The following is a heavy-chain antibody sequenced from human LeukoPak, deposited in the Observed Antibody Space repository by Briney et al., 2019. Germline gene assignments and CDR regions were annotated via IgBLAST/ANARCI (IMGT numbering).Heavy chain of an antibody. V-gene: IGHV3-33*01. CDR1: GFTFSSYA. D-gene: IGHD3-16*01. CDR2: ISYDGSNK. J-gene: IGHJ2*01. Sequence: PGGSLRLSCAASGFTFSSYAMHWVRQAPGKGLEWVAIISYDGSNKYYADSVKGRFTISRDNTKNTLSLQMNSLRAEDTAVYYCVSGAPLVELWGRGTLVTVSS. CDR3: VSGAPLVEL.